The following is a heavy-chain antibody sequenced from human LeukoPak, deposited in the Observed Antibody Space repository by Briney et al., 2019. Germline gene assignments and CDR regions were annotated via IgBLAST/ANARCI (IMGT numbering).Heavy chain of an antibody. D-gene: IGHD2-21*02. J-gene: IGHJ3*02. CDR2: IYPGDSDT. CDR3: ARLQRYCGGDCYGAFDI. V-gene: IGHV5-51*01. Sequence: GESLKISFKGSGYRFTSYWIGWVRQMPGKGLEWMGIIYPGDSDTRYSPSFQGQVTISADKSISTAYLQWSSLKASDTAMYYCARLQRYCGGDCYGAFDIWGQGTMVTVSS. CDR1: GYRFTSYW.